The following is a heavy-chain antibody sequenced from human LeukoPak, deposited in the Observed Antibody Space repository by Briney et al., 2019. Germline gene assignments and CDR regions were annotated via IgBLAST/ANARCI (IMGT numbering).Heavy chain of an antibody. Sequence: ASVTVSCTASGYTFTSYYIHWVRQAPGQGPEWMGIINPTGGTTSYAQKFQGRVTMTRDTSISTAYMELSRLRSDDTAVYYCARDRGGFSKNAFDIRGQGTMVTVSS. V-gene: IGHV1-46*01. J-gene: IGHJ3*02. CDR3: ARDRGGFSKNAFDI. CDR1: GYTFTSYY. D-gene: IGHD2-15*01. CDR2: INPTGGTT.